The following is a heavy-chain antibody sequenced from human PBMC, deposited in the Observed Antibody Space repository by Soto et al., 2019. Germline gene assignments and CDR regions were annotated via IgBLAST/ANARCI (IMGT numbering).Heavy chain of an antibody. Sequence: ASVKVSCKASGYTFTSYYMHWVRQAPGQGLEWMGIINPSGGGTSYAQKFQGRVTMTRDTSTSTVYMELSSLRSEDTAVYYCARYTILEWPAGYWFDPWGQGTLVPSPQ. CDR1: GYTFTSYY. CDR3: ARYTILEWPAGYWFDP. D-gene: IGHD3-3*01. J-gene: IGHJ5*02. V-gene: IGHV1-46*03. CDR2: INPSGGGT.